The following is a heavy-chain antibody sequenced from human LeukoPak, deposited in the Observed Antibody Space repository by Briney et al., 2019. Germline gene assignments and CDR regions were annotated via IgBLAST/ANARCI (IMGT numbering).Heavy chain of an antibody. CDR3: ARGLTTVTSNWFDP. J-gene: IGHJ5*02. CDR1: GFTFSSYG. D-gene: IGHD4-17*01. V-gene: IGHV3-30*19. CDR2: IWYDGSNK. Sequence: GGSLRLSCAASGFTFSSYGMHWVRQAPGKGLEWVAVIWYDGSNKYYADSVKGRFTISRDNSKNTLYLQMNSLRAEDTAVYYCARGLTTVTSNWFDPWGQGTLVTVSS.